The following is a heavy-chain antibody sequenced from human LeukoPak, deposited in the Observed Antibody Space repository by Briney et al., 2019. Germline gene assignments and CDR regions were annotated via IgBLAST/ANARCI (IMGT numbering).Heavy chain of an antibody. D-gene: IGHD2-21*02. CDR2: IKQDGSEK. CDR1: GFTFSSYW. CDR3: ARDWRGGDCYSCVY. J-gene: IGHJ4*02. V-gene: IGHV3-7*01. Sequence: GGSLRLSCAASGFTFSSYWMSWVRQAPGKGLEWVANIKQDGSEKYYVDSVKGRFTISRDNAKNSLYLQMNSLRAEDTAVYYCARDWRGGDCYSCVYWGQGTLVTVSS.